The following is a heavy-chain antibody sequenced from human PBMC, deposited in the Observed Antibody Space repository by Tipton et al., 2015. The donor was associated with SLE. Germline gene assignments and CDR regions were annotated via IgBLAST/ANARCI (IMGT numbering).Heavy chain of an antibody. V-gene: IGHV4-59*11. J-gene: IGHJ4*02. Sequence: TLSLTCTVSGGSISSHYWSWIRQPPGKGLEWIGCIYYSGSTNYNPSLKSRVTISVDTSKNQFSLKLSSVTAADTAVYYCAREGEVTTSPYYFDYWGQGTLVTVSS. CDR3: AREGEVTTSPYYFDY. CDR2: IYYSGST. D-gene: IGHD4-17*01. CDR1: GGSISSHY.